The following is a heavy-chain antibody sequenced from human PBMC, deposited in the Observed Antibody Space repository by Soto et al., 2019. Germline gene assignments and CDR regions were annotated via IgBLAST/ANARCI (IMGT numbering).Heavy chain of an antibody. CDR2: ISYDGSNK. CDR1: GFTFSSYG. CDR3: AGYSYSSSWYDY. J-gene: IGHJ4*02. Sequence: SLRLSCAASGFTFSSYGMHWVRQAPGKGLEWVAVISYDGSNKYYADSVKGRFTISRDNAMNSLYLQMNSLRAEDTAVYYCAGYSYSSSWYDYWGQGTLVTVSS. V-gene: IGHV3-30*03. D-gene: IGHD6-13*01.